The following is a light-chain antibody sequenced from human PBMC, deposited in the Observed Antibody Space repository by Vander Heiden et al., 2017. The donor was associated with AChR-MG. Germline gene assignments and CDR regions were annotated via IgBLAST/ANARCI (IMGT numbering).Light chain of an antibody. CDR3: SSYAGSNNLV. J-gene: IGLJ2*01. V-gene: IGLV2-8*01. Sequence: QSALTQPPSASGSPGPSVPISCTGTSSDVGGYNYVSWYQQNPGKAPRLMIYEVSKRPSGVPDRFSGSKSGNTASLTVSGLQAEDEADYYCSSYAGSNNLVFGGGTKLTVL. CDR1: SSDVGGYNY. CDR2: EVS.